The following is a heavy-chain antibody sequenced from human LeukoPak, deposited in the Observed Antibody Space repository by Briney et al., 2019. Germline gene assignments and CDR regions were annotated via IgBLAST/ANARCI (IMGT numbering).Heavy chain of an antibody. Sequence: SETLSLTCTVSGGSISSSSYYWGWIRQPPGKGLEWIGSIYYSGSTYYNPSLKSRVTISVDTSKNQFSLKLSSVTAADTAVYYCARGPFKGIAAAGTWRWFDPWGQGTLVTVSS. J-gene: IGHJ5*02. CDR2: IYYSGST. CDR1: GGSISSSSYY. D-gene: IGHD6-13*01. CDR3: ARGPFKGIAAAGTWRWFDP. V-gene: IGHV4-39*07.